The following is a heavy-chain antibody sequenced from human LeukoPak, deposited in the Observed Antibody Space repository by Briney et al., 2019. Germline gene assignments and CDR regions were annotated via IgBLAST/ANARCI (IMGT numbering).Heavy chain of an antibody. V-gene: IGHV4-39*01. J-gene: IGHJ3*02. Sequence: SETLSLTCTVSGGSIRSSGDYWGWIRQAPGKGLEWIGSIYYSGTTYHNPALKSRVTISVDTSKNQFSLNLRSVTAADTAVYYCARASRSGSYIVPDAFDIWGQGTMVTVSS. CDR3: ARASRSGSYIVPDAFDI. D-gene: IGHD3-10*01. CDR2: IYYSGTT. CDR1: GGSIRSSGDY.